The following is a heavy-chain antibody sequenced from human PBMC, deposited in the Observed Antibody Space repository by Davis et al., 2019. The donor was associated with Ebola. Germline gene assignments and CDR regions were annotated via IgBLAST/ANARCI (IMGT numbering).Heavy chain of an antibody. D-gene: IGHD3-10*01. Sequence: GGSLRLSCAASGFTFSDSAMHWVRQASGRGLEWVGRIRSKANSYATTYAASVKGRFTISRDNSKNILYLEMNNLRADDTAVYYCATYGSGSYYWGRGTRVTVSS. CDR2: IRSKANSYAT. CDR1: GFTFSDSA. V-gene: IGHV3-73*01. J-gene: IGHJ4*02. CDR3: ATYGSGSYY.